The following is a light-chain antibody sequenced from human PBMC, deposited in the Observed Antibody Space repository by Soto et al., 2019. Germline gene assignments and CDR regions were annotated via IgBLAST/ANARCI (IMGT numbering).Light chain of an antibody. CDR1: SSDVGGYNY. V-gene: IGLV2-14*01. CDR3: SSYTSSNTVI. J-gene: IGLJ7*01. CDR2: AVT. Sequence: QSVLTQPASVSGSPGQSITISCTGTSSDVGGYNYVSWHQQHPGKAPKLMIYAVTNRPSGVSTRFSGSKSGNTASLTISGLQAEDEADYYCSSYTSSNTVIIGGGTQLTVL.